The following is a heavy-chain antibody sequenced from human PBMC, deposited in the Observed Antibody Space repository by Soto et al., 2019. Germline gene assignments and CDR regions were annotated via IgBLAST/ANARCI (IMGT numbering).Heavy chain of an antibody. CDR1: GFTFTNYA. V-gene: IGHV3-11*01. CDR2: ISSSGSTI. D-gene: IGHD3-3*01. Sequence: GGSLRLSCAASGFTFTNYAMSWVRQAPGKGLEWVSYISSSGSTIYYADSVKGRFTISRDNAKNSLYLQMNSLRAEDTAVYYCARVPTSYYDFWSGYYSGPNGMDVWGQGTTVTVSS. CDR3: ARVPTSYYDFWSGYYSGPNGMDV. J-gene: IGHJ6*02.